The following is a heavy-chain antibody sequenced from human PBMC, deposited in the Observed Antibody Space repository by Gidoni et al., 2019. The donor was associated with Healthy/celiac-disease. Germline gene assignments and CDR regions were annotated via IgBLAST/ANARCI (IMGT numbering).Heavy chain of an antibody. V-gene: IGHV1-3*01. D-gene: IGHD2-8*01. CDR1: GYTFTSYA. Sequence: QVQLVQSGAEVKKPGASVKVSCKASGYTFTSYAMHWVRQAPGQRLEWMGWINAGNGNTKYSQKFQGRVTITRDTSASTAYMELSSLRSEDTAVYYCARGGHDCTNGVCYTVYYGMDVWGQGTTVTVSS. J-gene: IGHJ6*02. CDR2: INAGNGNT. CDR3: ARGGHDCTNGVCYTVYYGMDV.